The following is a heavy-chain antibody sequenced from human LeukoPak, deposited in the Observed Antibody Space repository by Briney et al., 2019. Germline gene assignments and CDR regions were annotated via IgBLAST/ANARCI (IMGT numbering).Heavy chain of an antibody. Sequence: GSLRLSRAASRLTFSAYYMRWIRQAPGKGLDWVSYISSSSSYTNYADSVKVRLTISRDNAKNSLYLQMNKLRAEDTAVYYCARQIGGDSYGVFDSWGQGTLVTVSS. CDR2: ISSSSSYT. V-gene: IGHV3-11*03. D-gene: IGHD5-18*01. J-gene: IGHJ4*02. CDR3: ARQIGGDSYGVFDS. CDR1: RLTFSAYY.